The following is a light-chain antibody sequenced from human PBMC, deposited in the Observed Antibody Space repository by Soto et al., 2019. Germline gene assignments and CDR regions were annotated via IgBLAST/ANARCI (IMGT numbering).Light chain of an antibody. V-gene: IGKV1-5*01. CDR3: QQYNSYSPLT. J-gene: IGKJ1*01. Sequence: DIQMTQSPSTLSASVGDRVTITCRASQSISSWLAWYQQKPGKAPKLLIYDASSLESVGPSRFSGSGSGTEFTLTISSLQPDDFATYYCQQYNSYSPLTFGQGTKVEIK. CDR1: QSISSW. CDR2: DAS.